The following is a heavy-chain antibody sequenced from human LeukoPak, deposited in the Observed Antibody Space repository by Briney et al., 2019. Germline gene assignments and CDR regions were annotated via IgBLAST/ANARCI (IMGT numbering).Heavy chain of an antibody. CDR1: GAYIYNLY. J-gene: IGHJ5*02. CDR2: IYTDGTT. Sequence: SETLSLTCTVSGAYIYNLYWSWIRQPAGKGPEWIGHIYTDGTTKYNPSLKSRVTMSADASKDQFSLKLTSVTAADTAVYYCAKAGGGTFAPWGPGTLVIVSS. CDR3: AKAGGGTFAP. D-gene: IGHD3-16*01. V-gene: IGHV4-4*07.